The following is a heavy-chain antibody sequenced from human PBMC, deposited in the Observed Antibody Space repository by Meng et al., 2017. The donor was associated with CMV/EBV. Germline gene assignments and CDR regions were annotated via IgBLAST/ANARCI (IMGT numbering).Heavy chain of an antibody. Sequence: GSLRLSCTVSGGSISSSSYYWGWIRPPPGQGLEWVGSIYYSGSTCYNPSLKSRVTISVYTSKNQFSLELSSVTAADTAVYYCASRRDFWSGRYFDYWGQGTLVTVSS. V-gene: IGHV4-39*07. CDR1: GGSISSSSYY. D-gene: IGHD3-3*01. CDR2: IYYSGST. J-gene: IGHJ4*02. CDR3: ASRRDFWSGRYFDY.